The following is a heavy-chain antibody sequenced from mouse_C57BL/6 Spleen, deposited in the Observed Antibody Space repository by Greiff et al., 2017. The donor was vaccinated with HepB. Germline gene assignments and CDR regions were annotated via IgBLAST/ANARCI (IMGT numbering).Heavy chain of an antibody. Sequence: EVKLMESEGGLVQPGSSMKLSCTASGFTFSDYYMAWVRQVPEKGLEWVANINYDGSSTYYLDSLKSRFIISRDNAKNILYLQMSSLKSEDTATYYCARVYGSSYSYAMDYWGQGTSVTVSS. V-gene: IGHV5-16*01. CDR1: GFTFSDYY. D-gene: IGHD1-1*01. CDR3: ARVYGSSYSYAMDY. CDR2: INYDGSST. J-gene: IGHJ4*01.